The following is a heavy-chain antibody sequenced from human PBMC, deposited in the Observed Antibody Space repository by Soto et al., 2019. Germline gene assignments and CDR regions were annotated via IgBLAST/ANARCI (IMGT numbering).Heavy chain of an antibody. J-gene: IGHJ6*02. Sequence: EVQLLESGGDLVQPGGSLRLSCAGSGFIFSNYAVSWVRQAPGKGLEWVSAVSGNGRITYYADSAKGRFSISRDNSKNTVYLLMNSLRAEDTAVYYCAKDGDYYDFGSGYGLDLWGQGTTVTVSS. D-gene: IGHD3-3*01. CDR3: AKDGDYYDFGSGYGLDL. CDR2: VSGNGRIT. CDR1: GFIFSNYA. V-gene: IGHV3-23*01.